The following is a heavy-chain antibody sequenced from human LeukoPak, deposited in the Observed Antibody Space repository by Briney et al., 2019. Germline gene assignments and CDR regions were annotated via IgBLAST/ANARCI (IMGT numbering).Heavy chain of an antibody. Sequence: PTGGSLRLSCAASGFTFSTFAMIWVRQPPGKGLEWVSSIFPSGGEIHYADSVRGRFTISRDNSKSTLYLQMNSLRAEDTALYYCAKVRSSGYYYEGVDYWGQGTLVTVSS. V-gene: IGHV3-23*01. CDR2: IFPSGGEI. CDR1: GFTFSTFA. CDR3: AKVRSSGYYYEGVDY. D-gene: IGHD3-22*01. J-gene: IGHJ4*02.